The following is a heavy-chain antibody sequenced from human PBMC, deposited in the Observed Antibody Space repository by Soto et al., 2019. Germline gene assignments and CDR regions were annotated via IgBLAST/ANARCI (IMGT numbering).Heavy chain of an antibody. Sequence: QVQLVQSGAEVKRPGSSVKVSCKASGDIFTFYSINWVRQAPGLGLEWMGRINPILSMSNYAQRVQGRVTMTADKSTSTAYMELSSLRSEDTAIYYCASSYGSGYRAFDYWGQGALVTVSS. CDR1: GDIFTFYS. J-gene: IGHJ4*02. CDR2: INPILSMS. V-gene: IGHV1-69*02. D-gene: IGHD3-10*01. CDR3: ASSYGSGYRAFDY.